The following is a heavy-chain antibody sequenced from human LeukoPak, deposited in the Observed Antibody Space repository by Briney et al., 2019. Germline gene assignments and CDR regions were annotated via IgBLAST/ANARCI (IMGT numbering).Heavy chain of an antibody. CDR2: VSSNGGST. Sequence: GGSLRLSCAASGFTFSSYAMYWVRQAPGKGLEYVSAVSSNGGSTDYANSVKGRFTISRDNSKNTLYLQMGSLRAEDMAVYYCARVWLDVWGKGTTVTVSS. V-gene: IGHV3-64*01. J-gene: IGHJ6*04. CDR3: ARVWLDV. CDR1: GFTFSSYA.